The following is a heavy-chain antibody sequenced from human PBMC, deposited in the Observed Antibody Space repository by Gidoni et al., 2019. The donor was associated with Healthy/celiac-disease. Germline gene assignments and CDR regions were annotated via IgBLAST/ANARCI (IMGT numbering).Heavy chain of an antibody. V-gene: IGHV5-51*01. CDR1: GYSFTSYL. D-gene: IGHD2-15*01. Sequence: EVQLVQSGAEVKKPGESLKISCKGYGYSFTSYLIGWVRQMPGEGLEWMGIIYPGDSDTRYSPSFQGQVTISADKSISTAYLQWSSLKASDTAMYYCASLAATPNNWFDPWGQGTLVTVSS. CDR2: IYPGDSDT. CDR3: ASLAATPNNWFDP. J-gene: IGHJ5*02.